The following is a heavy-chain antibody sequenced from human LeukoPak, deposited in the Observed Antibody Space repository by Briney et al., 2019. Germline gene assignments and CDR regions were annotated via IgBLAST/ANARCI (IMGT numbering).Heavy chain of an antibody. J-gene: IGHJ4*02. D-gene: IGHD6-13*01. V-gene: IGHV3-74*01. Sequence: PGGSLRLSCAASGFPFSNHWMHWVRQAPGKGLVWVSRVNSDGSTTNYADSVKGRFTISRDNAENTLYMRMNSLRPEDTAVYYCARGYYSSSRFDSWGQGTLVTVSS. CDR3: ARGYYSSSRFDS. CDR1: GFPFSNHW. CDR2: VNSDGSTT.